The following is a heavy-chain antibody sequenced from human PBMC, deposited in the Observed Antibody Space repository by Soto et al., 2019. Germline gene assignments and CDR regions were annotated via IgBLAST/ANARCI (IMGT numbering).Heavy chain of an antibody. CDR3: ARVFGGQDAFDI. D-gene: IGHD3-16*01. J-gene: IGHJ3*02. Sequence: SETLSLTCAVSGYSISSGYYWGWIRQPPGKGLEWIGRIYHSGSTYYNPSLKSRVTISVDTSKNQFSLKLSSVTAADTAVYYCARVFGGQDAFDIWGQGTMVTVSS. CDR2: IYHSGST. CDR1: GYSISSGYY. V-gene: IGHV4-38-2*01.